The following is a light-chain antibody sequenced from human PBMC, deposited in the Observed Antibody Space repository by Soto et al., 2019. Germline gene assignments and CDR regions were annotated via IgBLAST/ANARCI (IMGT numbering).Light chain of an antibody. V-gene: IGKV3D-20*02. J-gene: IGKJ1*01. CDR3: HQHNKWWT. CDR2: DAS. Sequence: EIWLTQSPGTLSLSPGERASLSCGASQSVSSSYLAWYQQIPGQAPRLLINDASRRATGIPDRFSGSGSGTDLTLTITSLQSEDFGVSYCHQHNKWWTFGPGTKVDI. CDR1: QSVSSSY.